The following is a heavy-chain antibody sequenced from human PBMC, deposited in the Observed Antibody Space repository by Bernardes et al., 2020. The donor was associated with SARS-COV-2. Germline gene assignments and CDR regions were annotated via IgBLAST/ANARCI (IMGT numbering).Heavy chain of an antibody. Sequence: SETLSLTCTVSGGSISSGGYYWSWIRQHPGKGLEWIGYIYYSGSTYYNPSLKSRVTISVDTSKNQFTLKLSSVTAADTAVYYCAIGGITIFGVVTQFDYWGQGTLVTVSS. CDR2: IYYSGST. D-gene: IGHD3-3*01. V-gene: IGHV4-31*03. J-gene: IGHJ4*02. CDR3: AIGGITIFGVVTQFDY. CDR1: GGSISSGGYY.